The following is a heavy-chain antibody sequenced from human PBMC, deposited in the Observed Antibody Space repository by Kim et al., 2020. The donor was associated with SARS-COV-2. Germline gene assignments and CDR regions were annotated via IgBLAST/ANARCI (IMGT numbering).Heavy chain of an antibody. Sequence: SETLSLTCTVSGGSISSGGYYWSWIRQHPGKGLEWIGYIYYSGSTYYNPSLKSRVTISVDTSKNQFSLKLSSVTAADTAVYYCARGYCSSTSCYFLPNWGQGTLVTVSS. CDR2: IYYSGST. V-gene: IGHV4-31*03. CDR3: ARGYCSSTSCYFLPN. CDR1: GGSISSGGYY. J-gene: IGHJ4*02. D-gene: IGHD2-2*01.